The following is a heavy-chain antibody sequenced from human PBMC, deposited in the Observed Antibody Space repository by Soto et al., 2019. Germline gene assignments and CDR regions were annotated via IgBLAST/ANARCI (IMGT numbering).Heavy chain of an antibody. V-gene: IGHV3-23*01. Sequence: EVQLLESGGGLVQPGGSLRLSCAASGFTFSSYAMSWVRQAPGKGLEWVSVISGSGGSTYYADSVKGRFTISRDNSKNTMYLQMNSLRAADTAVYYCAKRGSGSQFDYWGQGTLVTVSS. CDR2: ISGSGGST. CDR1: GFTFSSYA. CDR3: AKRGSGSQFDY. D-gene: IGHD1-26*01. J-gene: IGHJ4*02.